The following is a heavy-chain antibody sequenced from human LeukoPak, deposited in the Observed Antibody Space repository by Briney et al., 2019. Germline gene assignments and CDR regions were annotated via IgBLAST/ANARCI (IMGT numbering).Heavy chain of an antibody. D-gene: IGHD5-24*01. Sequence: SQTVSLTCAISGDSNSSNSAAWNWIRQSPSRGLKWLGRTYYRSKWYNDYAVSVKSRITINADTSKNQFSLHLNSVTPEDTAVYYCVRSRDGYLTAFDPWGQGTLVTVSS. V-gene: IGHV6-1*01. CDR2: TYYRSKWYN. CDR3: VRSRDGYLTAFDP. CDR1: GDSNSSNSAA. J-gene: IGHJ5*02.